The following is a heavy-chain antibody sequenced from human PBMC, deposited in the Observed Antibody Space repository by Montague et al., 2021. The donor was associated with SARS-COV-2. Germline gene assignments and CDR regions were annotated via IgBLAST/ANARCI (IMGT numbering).Heavy chain of an antibody. V-gene: IGHV4-59*12. CDR2: IYHGGST. CDR3: ARDCYDYGSGSYQRWFDP. CDR1: AGSISSNY. Sequence: SETLSLTCTVSAGSISSNYFNWIRQPPGKGLEWIGYIYHGGSTDTNYNPSLKSRVTISVDTSKNQFSLKLSSVTAADTAVYYCARDCYDYGSGSYQRWFDPWGQGTLVTVSS. J-gene: IGHJ5*02. D-gene: IGHD3-10*01.